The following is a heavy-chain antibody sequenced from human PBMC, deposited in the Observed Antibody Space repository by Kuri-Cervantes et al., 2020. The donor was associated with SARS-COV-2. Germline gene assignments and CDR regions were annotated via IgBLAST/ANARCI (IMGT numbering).Heavy chain of an antibody. D-gene: IGHD3-22*01. CDR1: GGSFSGYY. CDR3: ARVRGAVRVYFDY. V-gene: IGHV4-34*01. CDR2: INHSGST. Sequence: SQTLSLTCAVYGGSFSGYYWSWIRQPPGKGLEWIGEINHSGSTNYNPSLKSRVTISVDTSKNQFSLKPSSVTAADTAVYYCARVRGAVRVYFDYWGQGTLVTVSS. J-gene: IGHJ4*02.